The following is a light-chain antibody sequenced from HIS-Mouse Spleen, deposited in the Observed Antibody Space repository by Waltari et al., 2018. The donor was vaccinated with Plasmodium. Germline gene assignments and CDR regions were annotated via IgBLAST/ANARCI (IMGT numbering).Light chain of an antibody. CDR2: RNN. V-gene: IGLV1-47*01. CDR1: SSNIGSNY. CDR3: AAWDDSLSGPV. J-gene: IGLJ3*02. Sequence: QSVPTQPPSASGTPGQRVTISCSGSSSNIGSNYVYWYQQLPGTAPKLLIYRNNQRPSGFPDRVYGSKSGTSASLAISGLRSEDEADYYCAAWDDSLSGPVFGGGTKLTVL.